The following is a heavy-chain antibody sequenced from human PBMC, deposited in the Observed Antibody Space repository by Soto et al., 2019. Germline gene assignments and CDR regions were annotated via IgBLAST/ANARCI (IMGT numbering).Heavy chain of an antibody. CDR1: GFTVSSNY. Sequence: EVQLVESGGGLVQPGGSLRLSCAASGFTVSSNYMGWVRQAPGKGLEWVSVIYSGGGTYYADSVKGRFTISRDNSQXRLYLQMNNLRGDDTAVYYCATGGTSGSPDSYYFDCWGQGTLVTLSS. CDR3: ATGGTSGSPDSYYFDC. V-gene: IGHV3-66*01. CDR2: IYSGGGT. J-gene: IGHJ4*02. D-gene: IGHD2-2*01.